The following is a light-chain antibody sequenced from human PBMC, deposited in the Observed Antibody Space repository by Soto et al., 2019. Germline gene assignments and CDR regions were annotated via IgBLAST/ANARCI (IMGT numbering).Light chain of an antibody. CDR3: AAWDDSLNGYV. J-gene: IGLJ1*01. V-gene: IGLV1-44*01. CDR1: ISNIGSNT. CDR2: SNN. Sequence: QSVLAQPPSASGTPGQRFTISCSGSISNIGSNTVNWYQQLPGTAPKLLIYSNNQRPSGVPDRFSGSKSGTQASLAISGLQSEHEADYYCAAWDDSLNGYVFGTGTKVTV.